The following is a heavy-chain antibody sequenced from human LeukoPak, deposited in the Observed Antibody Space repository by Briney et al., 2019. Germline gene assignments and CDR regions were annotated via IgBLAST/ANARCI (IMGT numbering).Heavy chain of an antibody. CDR1: GFTFSSYA. CDR3: ARDSNYGGNYGY. CDR2: ISGSGGST. D-gene: IGHD4-23*01. J-gene: IGHJ4*02. Sequence: GGSLRLSCAASGFTFSSYAMSWVRQAPGKGLEWVSAISGSGGSTYYADSVKGRFTISRDNAKNSLYLQMNSLRAEDTAVYYCARDSNYGGNYGYWGQGTLVTVSS. V-gene: IGHV3-23*01.